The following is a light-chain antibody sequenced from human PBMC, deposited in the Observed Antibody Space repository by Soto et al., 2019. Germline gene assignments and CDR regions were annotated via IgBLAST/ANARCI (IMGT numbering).Light chain of an antibody. V-gene: IGKV3-20*01. Sequence: EIVMTQSPATLSVSPGERATLSCRASQSVSSYLAWYQQNPGQAPRLLIYGASSRATGIPDRFSGSGSGTDFTLTISRLEPEDFAVYYCQQYGRSPFTFGPGTKVDIK. CDR3: QQYGRSPFT. CDR1: QSVSSY. J-gene: IGKJ3*01. CDR2: GAS.